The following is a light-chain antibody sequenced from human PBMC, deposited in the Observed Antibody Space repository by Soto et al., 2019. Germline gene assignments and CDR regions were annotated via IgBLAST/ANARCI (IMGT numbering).Light chain of an antibody. J-gene: IGKJ1*01. V-gene: IGKV1-5*03. Sequence: DIHMTQSPSTLSGSVGARVAITYRASQTISSWLAWYQQKPGKAPKLLIYKAYTLTSGVPSRFSGSGSGKEFTLTISRLQPDDFATDYCQHYNSYSEAFGQGTKVDI. CDR1: QTISSW. CDR3: QHYNSYSEA. CDR2: KAY.